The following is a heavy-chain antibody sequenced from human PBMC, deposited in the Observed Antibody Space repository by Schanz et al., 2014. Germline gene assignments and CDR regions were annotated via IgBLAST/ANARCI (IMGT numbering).Heavy chain of an antibody. V-gene: IGHV3-48*01. CDR3: ARDRGYCSGGSCLTFDY. J-gene: IGHJ4*02. CDR1: GFTFSSYA. CDR2: IDGKSTTV. Sequence: EVQLVESGGYLVQPGGSLRLSCSASGFTFSSYAMHWVRQASGKGLEWLSYIDGKSTTVYYADSVKGRFTISRDNSKNTLYLQMNTLRAEDTAVYYCARDRGYCSGGSCLTFDYWGQGTLVTVSS. D-gene: IGHD2-15*01.